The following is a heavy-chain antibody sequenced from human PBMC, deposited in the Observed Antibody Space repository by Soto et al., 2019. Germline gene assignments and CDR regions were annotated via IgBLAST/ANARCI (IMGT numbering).Heavy chain of an antibody. Sequence: QAQLVQSGAEVKKPGSSVKVSCKASRDTFSTSGFSWVRQAPGQGLEWMGGIIPIFGTANYAPNFQGRVTITADESTGTVYMDLSSLRSEDTAVYYCARSGYSYGPNFDWGQGTLVTVSS. J-gene: IGHJ4*02. CDR2: IIPIFGTA. D-gene: IGHD5-18*01. CDR3: ARSGYSYGPNFD. CDR1: RDTFSTSG. V-gene: IGHV1-69*01.